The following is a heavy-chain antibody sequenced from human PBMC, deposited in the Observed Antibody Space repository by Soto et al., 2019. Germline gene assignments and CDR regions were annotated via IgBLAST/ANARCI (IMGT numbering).Heavy chain of an antibody. J-gene: IGHJ5*02. V-gene: IGHV4-4*02. Sequence: SETLSLTCAVSGASISSGWWTWVRQHPGKGLEWIGETLYSGRTNYNSSLNSRVTISIDKSKKQFSLNLSSVTAADTAVYYCSSRVTDAPTWGQGTLVTVSS. CDR1: GASISSGW. D-gene: IGHD3-10*01. CDR3: SSRVTDAPT. CDR2: TLYSGRT.